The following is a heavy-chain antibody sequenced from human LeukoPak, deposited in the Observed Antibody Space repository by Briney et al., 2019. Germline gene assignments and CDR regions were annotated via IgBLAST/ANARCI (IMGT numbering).Heavy chain of an antibody. J-gene: IGHJ6*02. CDR2: ISWDGGST. V-gene: IGHV3-43D*03. CDR1: GF. CDR3: AKSRPPYGSGSYPYYYYGMDV. D-gene: IGHD3-10*01. Sequence: PGGSLRLSCAASGFRQAPGKGLEWVSLISWDGGSTYYADSVKGRFTISRDNSKNSLYLQMNSLRAEDTALYYCAKSRPPYGSGSYPYYYYGMDVWGQGTTVTVSS.